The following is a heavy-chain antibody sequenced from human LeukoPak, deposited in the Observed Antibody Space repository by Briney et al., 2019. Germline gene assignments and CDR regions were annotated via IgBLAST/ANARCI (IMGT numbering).Heavy chain of an antibody. CDR2: INPNSGGT. CDR3: ARGYDIVVVVAASWFGH. J-gene: IGHJ5*02. V-gene: IGHV1-2*06. CDR1: GYTFTGYY. Sequence: ASVKVSCKASGYTFTGYYMHWVRQAPGQGLEWMGRINPNSGGTNYAQKFQGRVTMTRDTSISTACMELSRLRSDDTAVYYCARGYDIVVVVAASWFGHWGQGTLVTVSS. D-gene: IGHD2-15*01.